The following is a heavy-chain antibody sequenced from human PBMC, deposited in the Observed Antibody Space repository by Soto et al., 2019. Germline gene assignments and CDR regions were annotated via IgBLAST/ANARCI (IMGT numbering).Heavy chain of an antibody. D-gene: IGHD2-15*01. CDR1: GFKSDSYV. V-gene: IGHV3-30*03. J-gene: IGHJ4*02. Sequence: GGSLRLSCVISGFKSDSYVIHWVRQTPGKGLQWVAAISSDGSFEHYIDSLKGRVTFSRDNSKNTLYLQMNSLRTEDTALYYCVTDVVPAAATDYWGQGTLVTVSS. CDR2: ISSDGSFE. CDR3: VTDVVPAAATDY.